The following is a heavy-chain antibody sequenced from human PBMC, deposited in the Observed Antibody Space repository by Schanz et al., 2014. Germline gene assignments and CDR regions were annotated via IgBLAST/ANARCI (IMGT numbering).Heavy chain of an antibody. CDR1: GFNSDDYA. CDR2: ISGDHRNT. V-gene: IGHV3-23*04. J-gene: IGHJ4*02. Sequence: EVQVVESGGGLVQPGGSLRLSCTASGFNSDDYAMHWVRQAPGKGLEWVSSISGDHRNTFYADSVKGRFTISRDNSKNTLYLQMNSLRAEDTAVYYCARDRLAAQGIDSWGQGTLVTVSS. CDR3: ARDRLAAQGIDS. D-gene: IGHD6-6*01.